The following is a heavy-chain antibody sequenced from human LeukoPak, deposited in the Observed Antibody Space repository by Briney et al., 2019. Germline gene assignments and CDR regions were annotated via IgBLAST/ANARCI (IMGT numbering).Heavy chain of an antibody. J-gene: IGHJ4*02. CDR1: GYTFTNYA. CDR2: INAGNGNT. V-gene: IGHV1-3*01. D-gene: IGHD6-13*01. CDR3: ARDPGIGY. Sequence: ASVTVSCKASGYTFTNYAIHWVRQAPGQRLEWMGWINAGNGNTKYSQKFQGRVTLTRDTSASTAYMELSSLRSEDTAIYYCARDPGIGYWGQGTLVTVSS.